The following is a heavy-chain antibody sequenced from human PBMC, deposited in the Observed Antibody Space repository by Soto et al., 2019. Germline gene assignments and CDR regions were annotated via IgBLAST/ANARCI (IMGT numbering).Heavy chain of an antibody. CDR1: GFSLTTSGVG. Sequence: QITLNESGPTVVKPAETLTLTCTFSGFSLTTSGVGVGWIRQSPGKAPEWLALIYWDDDKRYSASLKSRLTHTQDTPKNPVVLNIAHVGPAETANFYCAPRIPPTVFGFVTTTAIYFDFWGQGTPVVVSS. V-gene: IGHV2-5*02. CDR3: APRIPPTVFGFVTTTAIYFDF. J-gene: IGHJ4*02. CDR2: IYWDDDK. D-gene: IGHD3-3*01.